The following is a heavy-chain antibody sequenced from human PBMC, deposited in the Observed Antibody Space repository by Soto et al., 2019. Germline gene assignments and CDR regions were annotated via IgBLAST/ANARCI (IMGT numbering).Heavy chain of an antibody. CDR1: GGTFSSYS. Sequence: QVQLVQSGAEVKKPGSSVNVSCKASGGTFSSYSINWVRQAPGQGLEWMGEIIPIFGTANYAQKFQGRVTIIVDESTSTAYMELSSLRSEDTGVYYCARDGGRHSGGIDYWGQGTLVTVSS. J-gene: IGHJ4*02. D-gene: IGHD1-26*01. V-gene: IGHV1-69*01. CDR3: ARDGGRHSGGIDY. CDR2: IIPIFGTA.